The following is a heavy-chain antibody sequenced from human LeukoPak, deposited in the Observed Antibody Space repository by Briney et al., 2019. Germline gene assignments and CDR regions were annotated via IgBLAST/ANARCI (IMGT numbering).Heavy chain of an antibody. CDR3: AGGKISITASHAFDI. V-gene: IGHV4-34*01. CDR2: INHSGST. D-gene: IGHD3-3*01. J-gene: IGHJ3*02. Sequence: PSETLSLTCAVYGGSFSGYYWSWMRQPPGKRLEWIGEINHSGSTNYNPSLKSRVTISVDTSKNQFSLKLSSVTAADTAVYYCAGGKISITASHAFDIWGQGTMVTVSS. CDR1: GGSFSGYY.